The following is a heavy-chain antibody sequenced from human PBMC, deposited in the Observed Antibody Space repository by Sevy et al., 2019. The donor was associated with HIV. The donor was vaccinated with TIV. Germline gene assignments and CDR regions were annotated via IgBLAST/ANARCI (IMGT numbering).Heavy chain of an antibody. D-gene: IGHD3-10*01. CDR3: ARDQAYYGSGSYYKGSAFDI. J-gene: IGHJ3*02. Sequence: GGSLRLSCAASGFTFSSYSMNWVHQAPGKGLEWVSYISSSSSTIYYADSVKGRFTISRDNAKNSLYLQMNSLRAEDTAVYYCARDQAYYGSGSYYKGSAFDIWGQGTMVTVSS. CDR1: GFTFSSYS. CDR2: ISSSSSTI. V-gene: IGHV3-48*01.